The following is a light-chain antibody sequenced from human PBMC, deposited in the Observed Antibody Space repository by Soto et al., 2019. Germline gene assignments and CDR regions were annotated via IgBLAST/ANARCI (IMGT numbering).Light chain of an antibody. Sequence: EIVMTKSPVTLSVSTGERVTLSCRASQSVSSNLAWYQQKPGQAPSLLIYGAFTRATGIPARFSGTGSGTEFTLTISSLQSEDFALYYCQQYNDWPLTFGQGAKVDIK. V-gene: IGKV3-15*01. CDR1: QSVSSN. CDR2: GAF. J-gene: IGKJ1*01. CDR3: QQYNDWPLT.